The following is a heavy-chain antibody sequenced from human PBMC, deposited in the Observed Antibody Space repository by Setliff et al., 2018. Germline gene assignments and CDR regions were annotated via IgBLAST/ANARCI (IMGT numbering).Heavy chain of an antibody. V-gene: IGHV4-59*08. D-gene: IGHD3-22*01. CDR1: GNSINNNY. Sequence: SETLSLTCTVSGNSINNNYWSWIRQPPGKGLEWIGHIYYSGSTNYNPSLKSRVTISLDSSKTQFSLKLSSVTAADTAVYYCARAMYSAGYYGGGYSYYYMDVWGKGTTVTVSS. CDR2: IYYSGST. J-gene: IGHJ6*03. CDR3: ARAMYSAGYYGGGYSYYYMDV.